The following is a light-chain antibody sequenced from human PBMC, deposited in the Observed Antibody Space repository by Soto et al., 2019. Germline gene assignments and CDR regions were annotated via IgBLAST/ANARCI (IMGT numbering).Light chain of an antibody. CDR1: SNDIGAYDY. V-gene: IGLV2-14*03. CDR3: SSYAGATSVM. J-gene: IGLJ3*02. Sequence: QSALTQPASVSGSPGQSITISCSGTSNDIGAYDYVSWYQQHPGKAPKLIIYDVTTRPSGISSRFSGSKSGNAASLTVSGLQAEDEAHYYCSSYAGATSVMFGGGTKLTVL. CDR2: DVT.